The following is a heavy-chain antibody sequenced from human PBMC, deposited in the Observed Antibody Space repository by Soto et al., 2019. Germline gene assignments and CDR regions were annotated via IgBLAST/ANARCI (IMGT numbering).Heavy chain of an antibody. CDR3: AREFQYDYVWGSAQTSYYFDY. J-gene: IGHJ4*02. CDR1: GYTFTSYG. V-gene: IGHV1-18*04. CDR2: ISAYNGNT. D-gene: IGHD3-16*01. Sequence: GASVKVSCKASGYTFTSYGISWVRQAPGQGLEWMGWISAYNGNTNYAQKLQGRVTMTTDTSTSTAYMELRSLRSDDTAVYYCAREFQYDYVWGSAQTSYYFDYWGQGTLVTVSS.